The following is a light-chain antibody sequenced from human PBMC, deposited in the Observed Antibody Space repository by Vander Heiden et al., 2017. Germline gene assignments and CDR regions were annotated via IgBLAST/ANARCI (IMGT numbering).Light chain of an antibody. CDR1: QGISNY. CDR2: GAS. V-gene: IGKV1-27*01. Sequence: DIQMTQSPSSLSASVGDRVTITCRASQGISNYVAWYQQKPGKVPKLLIYGASTLQSGVPSRFSGSGSGTDFTLTISSLQPEDVATDYCQKYNSAPSITFGQGTRLEIK. CDR3: QKYNSAPSIT. J-gene: IGKJ5*01.